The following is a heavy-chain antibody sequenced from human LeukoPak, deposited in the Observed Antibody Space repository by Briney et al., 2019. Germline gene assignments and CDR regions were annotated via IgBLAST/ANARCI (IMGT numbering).Heavy chain of an antibody. CDR3: TQGGYWFYY. Sequence: GGSLRLSCAASGLTVNDVWVNWVRQIPGKGLDWVGRIKSRNNGGTTNYGASVKGTLFLSIDNSQTTLYLQMNSLRVKDTAIYYCTQGGYWFYYWGQGTLVTVSS. J-gene: IGHJ4*02. D-gene: IGHD2-8*02. CDR2: IKSRNNGGTT. CDR1: GLTVNDVW. V-gene: IGHV3-15*07.